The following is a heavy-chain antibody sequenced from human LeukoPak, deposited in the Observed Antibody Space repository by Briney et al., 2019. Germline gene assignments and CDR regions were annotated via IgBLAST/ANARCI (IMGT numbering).Heavy chain of an antibody. CDR1: GFTFSSYW. CDR2: IKQDGSEK. J-gene: IGHJ4*02. D-gene: IGHD1-26*01. Sequence: GGSLRLSCAASGFTFSSYWMSWGRQAPGKGLEWGANIKQDGSEKYYVDSVKGRFTIPRDNAKNSLYLQMNSLRAEDTAVYYCARVISGSYYPFYFDYWGQGTLVTVPS. CDR3: ARVISGSYYPFYFDY. V-gene: IGHV3-7*01.